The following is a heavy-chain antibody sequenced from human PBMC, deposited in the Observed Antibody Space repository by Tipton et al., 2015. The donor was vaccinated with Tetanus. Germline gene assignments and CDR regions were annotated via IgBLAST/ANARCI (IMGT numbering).Heavy chain of an antibody. J-gene: IGHJ4*02. CDR1: GDSISNYY. CDR2: IYNSGST. CDR3: ARNSSSWSGFDN. V-gene: IGHV4-59*01. D-gene: IGHD6-13*01. Sequence: PGLVKPSETLSLTCTVSGDSISNYYWSWIRQIPGKGLEWIGQIYNSGSTNYNPSLRGRVSFSVDTSKNQLYLELSSLTAADTAVYYCARNSSSWSGFDNWGQGILVTVSS.